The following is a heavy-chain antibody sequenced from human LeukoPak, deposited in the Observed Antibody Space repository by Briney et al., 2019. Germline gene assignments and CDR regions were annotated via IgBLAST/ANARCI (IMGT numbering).Heavy chain of an antibody. V-gene: IGHV4-61*08. CDR1: GGAISSGAYY. J-gene: IGHJ5*02. D-gene: IGHD3-10*01. Sequence: SETLSLTCTVSGGAISSGAYYWSWIRQPPGKGLEWIGYIYYSGSTNYNPSLKSRVTISVDTSKNQFSLKLSSVTAADTAVYYCARSGFYYYGSGSQLRWFDPWGQGTLVTVSS. CDR2: IYYSGST. CDR3: ARSGFYYYGSGSQLRWFDP.